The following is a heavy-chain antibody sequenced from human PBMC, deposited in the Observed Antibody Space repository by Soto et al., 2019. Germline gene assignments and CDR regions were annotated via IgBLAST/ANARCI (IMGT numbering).Heavy chain of an antibody. D-gene: IGHD3-22*01. CDR2: MNPKSGNT. CDR1: GYTFTNYD. V-gene: IGHV1-8*01. CDR3: ARDSYYDSSGNNWFDP. J-gene: IGHJ5*02. Sequence: ASVKVSCKASGYTFTNYDINWVRQATGQGLEWMGWMNPKSGNTGFARQFQGRVTMTRNTAISTAYTELSSLRSEDTAVYYCARDSYYDSSGNNWFDPWGQGTLVTVSS.